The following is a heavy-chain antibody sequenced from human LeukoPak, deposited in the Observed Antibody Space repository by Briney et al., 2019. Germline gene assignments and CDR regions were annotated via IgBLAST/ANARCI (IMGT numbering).Heavy chain of an antibody. D-gene: IGHD2-15*01. CDR3: ARAEPAYCSRGSCSSWIDAFDV. V-gene: IGHV4-31*03. CDR1: GGSITSGGYY. J-gene: IGHJ3*01. CDR2: ISYSGST. Sequence: SETLSLTCTVSGGSITSGGYYWSWIRQHPVKGLEWIGYISYSGSTFYSPSLKSRVDISLDTSKNHFSLRLNAVTAADTAVYYCARAEPAYCSRGSCSSWIDAFDVWGQGTMDTVSS.